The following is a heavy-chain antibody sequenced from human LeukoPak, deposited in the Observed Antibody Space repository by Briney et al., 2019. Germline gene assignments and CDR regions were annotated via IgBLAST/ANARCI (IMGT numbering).Heavy chain of an antibody. Sequence: SETLSLTCTVSGGSISTCYWSWIRQPPGKGLEWIGYIYYSGITNYNPSLKSRATISVDTSKNQFSLKLSSVTAADTAVYYCAKRGSNTWSDFDYWGQGTLVTVSS. CDR3: AKRGSNTWSDFDY. V-gene: IGHV4-59*08. CDR1: GGSISTCY. J-gene: IGHJ4*02. D-gene: IGHD6-13*01. CDR2: IYYSGIT.